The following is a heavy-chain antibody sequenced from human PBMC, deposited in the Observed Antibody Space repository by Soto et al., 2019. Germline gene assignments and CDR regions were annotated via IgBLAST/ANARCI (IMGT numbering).Heavy chain of an antibody. CDR2: IYYSGST. V-gene: IGHV4-59*08. CDR3: ARIKRGYSGYDWGYYYYYMDV. Sequence: SETLSLTCTVSGGSISSYYWSWIRQPPGKGLEWIGYIYYSGSTNYNPSLKSRVTISVDTSKNQFSLKLSSVTAADTAVYYCARIKRGYSGYDWGYYYYYMDVWGKGTTVTVSS. CDR1: GGSISSYY. D-gene: IGHD5-12*01. J-gene: IGHJ6*03.